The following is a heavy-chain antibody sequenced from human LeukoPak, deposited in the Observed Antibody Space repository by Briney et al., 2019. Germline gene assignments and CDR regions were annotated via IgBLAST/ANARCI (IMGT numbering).Heavy chain of an antibody. J-gene: IGHJ5*02. D-gene: IGHD3-22*01. CDR2: MYYSGGT. Sequence: PSETLSLTCTVSGVSISSGDYYWSWIRQPPGKGLEWIGYMYYSGGTYYNPSLKSRLTISLDTSKNQFSLKLSSVTAADTAVYYCARPYYYDSRIDPWGQGTLVTVSS. CDR1: GVSISSGDYY. CDR3: ARPYYYDSRIDP. V-gene: IGHV4-30-4*01.